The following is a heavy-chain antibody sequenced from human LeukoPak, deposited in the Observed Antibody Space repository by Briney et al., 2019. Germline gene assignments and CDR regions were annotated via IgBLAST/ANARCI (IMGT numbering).Heavy chain of an antibody. V-gene: IGHV1-18*04. D-gene: IGHD1-26*01. CDR3: ATIYPGAATGGNY. J-gene: IGHJ4*02. CDR2: ISAYNGNT. Sequence: ASVKVSCKASGYTFTSYGISWVRQAPGQGLEWMGWISAYNGNTNYAQKLQGRVTMTTDTSTSTAYMGLSSLRSEDTAVYYCATIYPGAATGGNYWGQGALVTVSS. CDR1: GYTFTSYG.